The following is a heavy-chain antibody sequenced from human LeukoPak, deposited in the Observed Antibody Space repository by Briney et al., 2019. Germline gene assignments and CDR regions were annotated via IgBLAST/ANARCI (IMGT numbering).Heavy chain of an antibody. V-gene: IGHV3-48*02. CDR1: GFTFSSYS. CDR3: ARDLENYYDFWSGYFNYYGMDV. D-gene: IGHD3-3*01. Sequence: GGSLRLSCAASGFTFSSYSMDWVRQAPGKGLEWVSHISSSSSTIYYADSVKGRFTISRDNAKNSLYLQMNSLRDEDTAVYYCARDLENYYDFWSGYFNYYGMDVWGQGTTVTVSS. J-gene: IGHJ6*02. CDR2: ISSSSSTI.